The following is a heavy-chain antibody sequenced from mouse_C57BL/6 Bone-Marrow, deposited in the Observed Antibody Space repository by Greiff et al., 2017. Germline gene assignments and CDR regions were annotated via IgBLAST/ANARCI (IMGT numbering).Heavy chain of an antibody. D-gene: IGHD2-4*01. Sequence: VQLQQSGAELVRPGTSVKVSCKASGYAFTNYLLEWVKQRPGQGLEWIGVINPGSGGTNYNEKFKGKATLTADKSSSTAYMQLSSLTSEDSAVYFCARRGIYYDYDEAYWGQGTTLTVSS. J-gene: IGHJ2*01. CDR3: ARRGIYYDYDEAY. V-gene: IGHV1-54*01. CDR2: INPGSGGT. CDR1: GYAFTNYL.